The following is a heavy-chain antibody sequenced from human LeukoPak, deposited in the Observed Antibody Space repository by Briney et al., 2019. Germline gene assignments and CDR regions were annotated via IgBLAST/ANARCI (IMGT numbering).Heavy chain of an antibody. CDR1: GFTFSSYE. J-gene: IGHJ2*01. V-gene: IGHV3-64*02. D-gene: IGHD1-26*01. Sequence: GGSLRLSCAASGFTFSSYEMNWVRQAPGKGLEYVSAISSNGGFTYYADSVKGRFTISRDNSKNTLYLQMGSLRGEDMAVYYCARWRPIEYFDIWGRGTLVTVSS. CDR3: ARWRPIEYFDI. CDR2: ISSNGGFT.